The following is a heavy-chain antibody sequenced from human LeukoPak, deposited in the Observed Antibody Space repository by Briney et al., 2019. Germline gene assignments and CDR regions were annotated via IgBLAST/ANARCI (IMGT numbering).Heavy chain of an antibody. D-gene: IGHD3-10*01. V-gene: IGHV3-23*01. CDR1: GFTFSSYA. J-gene: IGHJ4*02. CDR3: ANNLLFVRGERDFDY. CDR2: ISGSGGST. Sequence: GGSLRLSCAASGFTFSSYAMSWVRQAPGKGLEWVSAISGSGGSTYYADSVKGRFTISRDNSRNTLYLQMNSLRADDTAIYYCANNLLFVRGERDFDYWGQGTLVTVSS.